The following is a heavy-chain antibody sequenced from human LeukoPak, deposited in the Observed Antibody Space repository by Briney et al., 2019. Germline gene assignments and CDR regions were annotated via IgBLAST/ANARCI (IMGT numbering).Heavy chain of an antibody. Sequence: ASVKVSCKASGYTFTNYVISWVRQAPGQGLEWMGWISGYNGNTNYAQKFQGRVTMTTDTSTTTAYMELRSLRSDDTAVYYCAVDYGSGTYNLWGQGTLVTVSS. J-gene: IGHJ4*02. CDR3: AVDYGSGTYNL. CDR2: ISGYNGNT. V-gene: IGHV1-18*01. CDR1: GYTFTNYV. D-gene: IGHD3-10*01.